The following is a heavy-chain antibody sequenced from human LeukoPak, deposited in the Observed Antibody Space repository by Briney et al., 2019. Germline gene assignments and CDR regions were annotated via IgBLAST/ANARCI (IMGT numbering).Heavy chain of an antibody. D-gene: IGHD6-13*01. J-gene: IGHJ5*02. CDR2: ICGSSDNT. Sequence: GGSLRLSCAASGFTFSSYAMRWAGHVPGKGLEWVSSICGSSDNTYYADSVKCRFTISRDNSKNMIYLQMNSLRVEDTAVYYSAKSPLRAAARELIVPWGEGILVTVSS. V-gene: IGHV3-23*01. CDR1: GFTFSSYA. CDR3: AKSPLRAAARELIVP.